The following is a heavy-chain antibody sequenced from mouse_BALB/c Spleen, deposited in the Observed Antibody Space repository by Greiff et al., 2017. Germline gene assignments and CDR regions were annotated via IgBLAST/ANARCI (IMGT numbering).Heavy chain of an antibody. CDR1: GYTFTSYW. CDR2: IYPGDGDT. J-gene: IGHJ4*01. CDR3: ARWGSGYAMDY. D-gene: IGHD3-1*01. Sequence: LQESGAELARPGASVKLSCKASGYTFTSYWMQWVKQRPGQGLEWIGAIYPGDGDTRYTQKFKGKATLTADKSSSTAYMQLSSLASEDSAVYYCARWGSGYAMDYWGQGTSVTVSS. V-gene: IGHV1-87*01.